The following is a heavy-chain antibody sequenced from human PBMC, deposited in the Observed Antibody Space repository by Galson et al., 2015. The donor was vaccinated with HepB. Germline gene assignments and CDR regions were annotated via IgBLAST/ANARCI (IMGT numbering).Heavy chain of an antibody. Sequence: SVKVSCKASGYTFTSYGISWVRQAPGQGLEWMGWISAYNGNTNYAQKLQGRVTMTTDTSTSTAYMELRSLRSDDTAVYYCARDVYYDFWSGYPDYWGQGTLVTVSS. D-gene: IGHD3-3*01. CDR3: ARDVYYDFWSGYPDY. J-gene: IGHJ4*02. CDR1: GYTFTSYG. V-gene: IGHV1-18*01. CDR2: ISAYNGNT.